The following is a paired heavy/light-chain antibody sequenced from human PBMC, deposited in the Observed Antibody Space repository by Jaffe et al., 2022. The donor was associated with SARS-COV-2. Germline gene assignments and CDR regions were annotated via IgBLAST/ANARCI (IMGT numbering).Light chain of an antibody. CDR1: RSDVGKYEY. CDR3: SSYTDSSDFV. CDR2: EVS. Sequence: QSALTQPGSVSGSPGQTITISCAGTRSDVGKYEYVSWYQQHPGKAPKIIIYEVSNRPSGVPDRFSASKSGTTASLTISGLQAEDEAHYYCSSYTDSSDFVFGTGTSVTVL. J-gene: IGLJ1*01. V-gene: IGLV2-14*01.
Heavy chain of an antibody. CDR3: ARSRLQSPNWFDP. Sequence: QAMLLQSGAEVKRTGTSVKVSCKTSGFTFTNFFIQWVRQAPGQGLEWMGRINPSSGGTTYAQKFQARVTLTRDKSLETAYMEMTSLRSDDTAVYFCARSRLQSPNWFDPWGQGTLVTVSS. CDR1: GFTFTNFF. CDR2: INPSSGGT. V-gene: IGHV1-2*06. D-gene: IGHD2-21*02. J-gene: IGHJ5*02.